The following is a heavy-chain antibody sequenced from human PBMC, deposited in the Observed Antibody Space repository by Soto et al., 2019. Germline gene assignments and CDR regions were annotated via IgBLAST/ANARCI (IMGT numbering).Heavy chain of an antibody. CDR1: GGTFSSYA. Sequence: QVQLVQSGAEVKKPGSSVKVSCKASGGTFSSYAISWVRQAPGQGLEWMGGIILIFGTANYAQKFQGRVTITADESTTTAYMELSSLRSEDTAVYYCARPTRFYYDSSGQSAWFDPWGQGTLVTVSS. D-gene: IGHD3-22*01. V-gene: IGHV1-69*12. CDR3: ARPTRFYYDSSGQSAWFDP. J-gene: IGHJ5*02. CDR2: IILIFGTA.